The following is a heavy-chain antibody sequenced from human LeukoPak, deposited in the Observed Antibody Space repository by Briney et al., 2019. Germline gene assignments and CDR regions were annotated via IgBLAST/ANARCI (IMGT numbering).Heavy chain of an antibody. V-gene: IGHV5-51*01. J-gene: IGHJ4*02. CDR3: ATSESQTRFDF. Sequence: GESLKISCKASGYTFSSYWIGWVRQMPGKGLEWMGIIYPYDSDTTYSPSFEGQVTISADKSINTAYLQWSSLKASDTAMYYCATSESQTRFDFWGQGTLVTVSS. CDR1: GYTFSSYW. D-gene: IGHD1/OR15-1a*01. CDR2: IYPYDSDT.